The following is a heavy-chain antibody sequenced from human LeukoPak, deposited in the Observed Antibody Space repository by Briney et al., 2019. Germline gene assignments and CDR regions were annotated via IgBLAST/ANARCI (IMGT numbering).Heavy chain of an antibody. V-gene: IGHV3-30*02. D-gene: IGHD2-2*01. CDR2: IRYDGRNK. J-gene: IGHJ4*02. CDR3: AKEKGAPAGLFDC. CDR1: GFTLTSYG. Sequence: PGGSLTLSCAASGFTLTSYGMHWVRQAPGKGLQWVAFIRYDGRNKYYGDSGKGRFTISRDNSKNTLFLQMNSLRPEDTAVYYCAKEKGAPAGLFDCWGQGTLVTVSS.